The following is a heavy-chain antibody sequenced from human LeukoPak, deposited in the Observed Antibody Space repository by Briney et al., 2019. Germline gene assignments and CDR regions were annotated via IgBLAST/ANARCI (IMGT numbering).Heavy chain of an antibody. CDR1: GGSISSSSYY. Sequence: PSETLSLTCTVSGGSISSSSYYWGWIRQPPGKGLDGIGSIYYSGSTYYNPSLKGRVTILVDTTKNQFSLKLSSVTAAETAVYYSARDLGAGSYYLDYWGQGTLVTVSS. J-gene: IGHJ4*02. V-gene: IGHV4-39*07. D-gene: IGHD3-10*01. CDR3: ARDLGAGSYYLDY. CDR2: IYYSGST.